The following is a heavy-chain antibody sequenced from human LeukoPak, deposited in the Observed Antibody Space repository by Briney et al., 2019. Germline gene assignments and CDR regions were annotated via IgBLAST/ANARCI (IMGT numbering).Heavy chain of an antibody. J-gene: IGHJ4*02. V-gene: IGHV1-18*01. D-gene: IGHD2-15*01. Sequence: ASVKVSCKASGYTFTSYGISWVRQAPGQGLEWMGWISAYNGNTNYAQKLQGRVTMTTDTSTSTAYMELRSLRSDHTAVYYCARARASLSYFDYWGKGTLVTVSS. CDR2: ISAYNGNT. CDR1: GYTFTSYG. CDR3: ARARASLSYFDY.